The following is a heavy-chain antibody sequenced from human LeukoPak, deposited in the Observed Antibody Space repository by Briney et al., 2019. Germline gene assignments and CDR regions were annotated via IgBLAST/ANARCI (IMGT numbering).Heavy chain of an antibody. CDR2: IYYSGST. CDR1: GGSISSYY. D-gene: IGHD3-3*01. CDR3: ARRASYDFWSRYFDY. V-gene: IGHV4-59*08. Sequence: PSETLSLTCTVSGGSISSYYWSWIRQPPGKGLEWIGYIYYSGSTNYNPSLKSRVTMSVDTSKNQFSLKLSSVTAADTAVYYCARRASYDFWSRYFDYWGQGTLVTVSS. J-gene: IGHJ4*02.